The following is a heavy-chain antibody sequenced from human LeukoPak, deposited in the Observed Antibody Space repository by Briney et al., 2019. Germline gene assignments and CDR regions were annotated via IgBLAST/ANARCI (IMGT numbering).Heavy chain of an antibody. V-gene: IGHV1-8*01. D-gene: IGHD5-18*01. CDR2: MNPNSGNT. CDR1: GYTFTSYD. J-gene: IGHJ3*02. Sequence: GASVKVSCKASGYTFTSYDINWVRQSTGQGLEWMGWMNPNSGNTGYAQKFQGRVTMTRNTSISTAYMELSSLRSEDTAVYYCARAPNPTPHVDTAMVSAFDIWGQGTMVTVSS. CDR3: ARAPNPTPHVDTAMVSAFDI.